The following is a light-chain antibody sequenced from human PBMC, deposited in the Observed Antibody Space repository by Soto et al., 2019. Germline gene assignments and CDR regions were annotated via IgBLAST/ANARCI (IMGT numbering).Light chain of an antibody. J-gene: IGKJ1*01. CDR1: QSVSSY. V-gene: IGKV3-11*01. CDR2: DAS. Sequence: EIVLTQSPATLSLSPGERATLSCRASQSVSSYLAWYQQKLGQAPRLLIYDASNRATGIPTRFSGIESGTDFTLTISSLEPEDFAVYYCQQRSNWPPWTFGQGTKAEIK. CDR3: QQRSNWPPWT.